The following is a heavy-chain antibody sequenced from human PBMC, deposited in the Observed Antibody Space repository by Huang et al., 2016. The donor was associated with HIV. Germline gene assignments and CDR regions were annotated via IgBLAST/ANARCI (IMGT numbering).Heavy chain of an antibody. J-gene: IGHJ3*02. V-gene: IGHV3-73*01. Sequence: EVQLVQSRGGLLRPGGSLRVSCAASGFTFSGSAIHWVRQTSGKGLEWVGRSKTKNDKYATACTAALEGRFTVSRDDSRNTAYLQMNSLKTEDTAVYYCTRLRNGDDAFDIWGQGTTVTVSS. CDR2: SKTKNDKYAT. CDR1: GFTFSGSA. CDR3: TRLRNGDDAFDI.